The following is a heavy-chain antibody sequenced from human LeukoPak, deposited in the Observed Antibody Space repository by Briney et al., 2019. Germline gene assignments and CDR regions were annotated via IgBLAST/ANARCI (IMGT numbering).Heavy chain of an antibody. D-gene: IGHD3-22*01. J-gene: IGHJ3*02. V-gene: IGHV4-4*07. Sequence: SETLSLTCTVSGGSISSCYWSWIRQPAGKGLEWIGRIYTSGSTNYNPSLKSRVTMSVDTSKNQFSLKLSSVTAADTAVYYCARDLGSYDSSGYLWAYAFDIWGQGTMVTVSS. CDR3: ARDLGSYDSSGYLWAYAFDI. CDR1: GGSISSCY. CDR2: IYTSGST.